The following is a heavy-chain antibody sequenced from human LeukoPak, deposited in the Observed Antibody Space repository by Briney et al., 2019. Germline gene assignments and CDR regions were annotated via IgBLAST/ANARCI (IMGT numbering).Heavy chain of an antibody. CDR2: ISGSGGST. V-gene: IGHV3-23*01. J-gene: IGHJ4*02. Sequence: PGGSLRLSCAASGFTFSSYAMSWVRQAPGKGLEWVSAISGSGGSTYYADSVKGRFTISRDNSKNTLYLQMNSLRAEDTAVYYCAKGFSDSQEEYCDSSASDYWGQGTLVTVSS. D-gene: IGHD3-22*01. CDR1: GFTFSSYA. CDR3: AKGFSDSQEEYCDSSASDY.